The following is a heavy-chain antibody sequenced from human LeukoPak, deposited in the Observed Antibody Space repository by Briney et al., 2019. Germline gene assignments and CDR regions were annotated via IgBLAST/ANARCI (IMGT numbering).Heavy chain of an antibody. D-gene: IGHD3-10*01. V-gene: IGHV1-46*01. CDR1: GYTFTSYY. Sequence: ASVKVSCKASGYTFTSYYMHWVRQAPGQGLEWMGIINPSSGSTSYTQKFQGRVTMTRDTSTSTVYMDLSSIRSEDTAVYYCARASSDFGELFPWGQGTLVTVSS. CDR3: ARASSDFGELFP. J-gene: IGHJ5*02. CDR2: INPSSGST.